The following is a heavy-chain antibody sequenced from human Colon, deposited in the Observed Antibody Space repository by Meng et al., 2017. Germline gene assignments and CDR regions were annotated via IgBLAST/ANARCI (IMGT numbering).Heavy chain of an antibody. V-gene: IGHV3-23*01. CDR3: ANPWGHDWYFDL. Sequence: GGSLRLSCAASGFSFYSHAMNWVRQAPGKGLEWVSGISGSGDDTYYVDSVKGRFTVSRDNSKNTLYLQMNSLRAEDSAIYYCANPWGHDWYFDLWGRGTLVTVSS. J-gene: IGHJ2*01. CDR1: GFSFYSHA. D-gene: IGHD7-27*01. CDR2: ISGSGDDT.